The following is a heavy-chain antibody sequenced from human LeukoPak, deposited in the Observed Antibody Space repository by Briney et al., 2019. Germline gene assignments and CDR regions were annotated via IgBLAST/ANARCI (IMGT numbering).Heavy chain of an antibody. CDR1: GFTFNSYG. CDR2: IWFDGKNE. CDR3: ARDRHCVKGICHSPPGMDV. J-gene: IGHJ6*02. Sequence: GRSLRLSCAASGFTFNSYGMHWVRQAPGKGLEWVADIWFDGKNEHFADSVKGRFTISRDNSKNTMYLQINRLRVEDSAVYYCARDRHCVKGICHSPPGMDVWGQGTTVTVSS. V-gene: IGHV3-33*01. D-gene: IGHD6-13*01.